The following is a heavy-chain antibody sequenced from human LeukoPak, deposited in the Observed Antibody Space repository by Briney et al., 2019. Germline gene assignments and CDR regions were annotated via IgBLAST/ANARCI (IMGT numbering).Heavy chain of an antibody. CDR2: ISGSGGST. V-gene: IGHV3-23*01. CDR3: ASLYCYDSSGYYRDAFDI. CDR1: GFTFSSYG. Sequence: GGTLRLSCAASGFTFSSYGMSWVRQAPGKGLEWVSAISGSGGSTYYADSVKGRFTISRDNSKNTLYLQMNSLRAEDTAVYYCASLYCYDSSGYYRDAFDIWGQGTMVTVSS. J-gene: IGHJ3*02. D-gene: IGHD3-22*01.